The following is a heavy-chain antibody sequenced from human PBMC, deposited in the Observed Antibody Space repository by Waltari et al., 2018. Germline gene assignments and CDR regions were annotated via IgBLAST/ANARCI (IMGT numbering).Heavy chain of an antibody. CDR3: ARDPAIFGVVTTTYWYFDL. CDR1: GFTFSSYS. J-gene: IGHJ2*01. CDR2: ISSSSSYI. Sequence: VQLVQSGGGVVQPGRSLRLSCAASGFTFSSYSMNWVRQAPGKGLEWVSSISSSSSYIYYADSVKGRFTISRDNAKNSLYLQMNSLRAEDTAVYYCARDPAIFGVVTTTYWYFDLWGRGTLVTVSS. V-gene: IGHV3-21*01. D-gene: IGHD3-3*01.